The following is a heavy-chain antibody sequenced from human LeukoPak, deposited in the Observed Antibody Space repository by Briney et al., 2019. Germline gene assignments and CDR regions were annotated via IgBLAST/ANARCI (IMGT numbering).Heavy chain of an antibody. CDR1: GGTFSSYA. D-gene: IGHD1-26*01. CDR2: ISGSGGST. Sequence: ASVKVSCKASGGTFSSYAMSWVRQAPGKGLEWVSAISGSGGSTYYADSVKGRFTISRDNSKNTLYLQMNSLRAEDTAVYYCAKDRYSGSYYGLAFDIWGQGTMVTVSS. V-gene: IGHV3-23*01. J-gene: IGHJ3*02. CDR3: AKDRYSGSYYGLAFDI.